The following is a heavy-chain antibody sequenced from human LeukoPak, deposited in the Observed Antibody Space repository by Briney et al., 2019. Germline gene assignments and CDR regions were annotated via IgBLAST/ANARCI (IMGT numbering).Heavy chain of an antibody. J-gene: IGHJ3*02. Sequence: PGGSLRLSCAASGFAFSTYWMNWVRQAPGKGLEWVANIKQDGSERYCVDSVKGRFTISRGNAKNSLYMQMNSLRAEDTAVYYCAKPITISGATDGFDIWGQGTKVTVSS. D-gene: IGHD3-3*01. CDR2: IKQDGSER. CDR1: GFAFSTYW. V-gene: IGHV3-7*01. CDR3: AKPITISGATDGFDI.